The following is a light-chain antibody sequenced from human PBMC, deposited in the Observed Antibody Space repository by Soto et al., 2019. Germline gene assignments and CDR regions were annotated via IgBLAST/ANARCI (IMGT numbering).Light chain of an antibody. Sequence: QSVLTQPPSASGTPGQRVTISCSGSSSNIGSNYVYWYQQLPGTAPKLLIYRNNQRPSGVPDRVSGSKSGTSASLAISGLRSEDEAHYYCATWDDSLSGVVFGGGTKLTVL. CDR3: ATWDDSLSGVV. J-gene: IGLJ2*01. CDR2: RNN. CDR1: SSNIGSNY. V-gene: IGLV1-47*01.